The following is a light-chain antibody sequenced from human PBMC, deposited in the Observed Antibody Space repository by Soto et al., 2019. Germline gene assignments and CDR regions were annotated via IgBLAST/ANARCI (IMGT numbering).Light chain of an antibody. CDR3: QQYGYPQLT. Sequence: EIVLTQSPGTLSLSPGETVTLSCRASQSISSNYVAWFQHKPGQAPRLPIYGASSRAPGIPERFSGSGSGTDFSLTINRLEPGDSAVFYCQQYGYPQLTFGGGTKVEIK. V-gene: IGKV3-20*01. CDR1: QSISSNY. CDR2: GAS. J-gene: IGKJ4*01.